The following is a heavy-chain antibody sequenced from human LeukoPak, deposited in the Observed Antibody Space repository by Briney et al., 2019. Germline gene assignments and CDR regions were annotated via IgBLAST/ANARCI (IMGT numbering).Heavy chain of an antibody. V-gene: IGHV1-8*01. J-gene: IGHJ5*02. D-gene: IGHD3-22*01. CDR2: MNPNSGNT. Sequence: ASVKVSCKASGYTFTSYDINWVRQVTGQGLEWMGWMNPNSGNTGYAQKFQGRVTMTRNTSISTAYMELSSLRSEDTAVYYCARAITMIGTNWFDPWGQGTLVTVSS. CDR1: GYTFTSYD. CDR3: ARAITMIGTNWFDP.